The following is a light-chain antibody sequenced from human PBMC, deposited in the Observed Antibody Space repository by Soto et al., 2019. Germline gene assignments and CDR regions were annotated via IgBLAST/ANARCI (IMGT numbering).Light chain of an antibody. CDR3: SSYTSSSTHNYV. V-gene: IGLV2-14*01. CDR1: SSDVGGYNY. J-gene: IGLJ1*01. CDR2: DVS. Sequence: QSALTQPASVSGSPGRSITISCTGTSSDVGGYNYVSWYQQHPGKAPKLMIYDVSNRPSGVSNRFSGSKSGNTASLTISGLQAEDEADYYCSSYTSSSTHNYVFGTGTKVTVL.